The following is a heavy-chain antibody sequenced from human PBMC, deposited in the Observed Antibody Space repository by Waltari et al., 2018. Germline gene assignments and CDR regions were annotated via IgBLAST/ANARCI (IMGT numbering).Heavy chain of an antibody. CDR1: GFPFVDYA. CDR3: AKDTGLGATRGYFDY. CDR2: ISCDGGST. D-gene: IGHD1-26*01. Sequence: EVQLVESGGVVVQPGGYLRLSCAASGFPFVDYAMHWVRQAPGKGLEWVSLISCDGGSTYYADSVKGRFTISRDNSKNSLYLQMNSLRAEDTALYYCAKDTGLGATRGYFDYWGQGTLVTVSS. J-gene: IGHJ4*02. V-gene: IGHV3-43D*04.